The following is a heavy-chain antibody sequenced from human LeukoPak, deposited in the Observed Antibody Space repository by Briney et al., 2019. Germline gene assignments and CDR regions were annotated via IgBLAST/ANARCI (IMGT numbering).Heavy chain of an antibody. CDR3: ATVNPPYYDFWSGYYGGSRAFDI. J-gene: IGHJ3*02. V-gene: IGHV1-46*01. CDR1: GYTFTSYY. Sequence: ASVKVSCKASGYTFTSYYMHWVRQAPGQGLEWMGIINPSGGSTSYAQKFQGRVTMTRDTSTSTVYMELSSLRSEDTAVYYCATVNPPYYDFWSGYYGGSRAFDIWGQGTMVTVSS. CDR2: INPSGGST. D-gene: IGHD3-3*01.